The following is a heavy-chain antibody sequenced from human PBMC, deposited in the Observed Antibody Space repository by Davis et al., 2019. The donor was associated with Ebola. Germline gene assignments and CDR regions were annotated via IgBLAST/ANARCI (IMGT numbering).Heavy chain of an antibody. Sequence: SLNIPCAAPGFTFSTYAMHWVRQAPGKGLAWVAAISYHGSNTYYADSVKGRFSISRDNSENTLFVQMNSLRADDTAVSYCARPKNDFWSGYYNWGQGTLVTVSS. CDR2: ISYHGSNT. CDR3: ARPKNDFWSGYYN. CDR1: GFTFSTYA. D-gene: IGHD3-3*01. V-gene: IGHV3-30*04. J-gene: IGHJ4*02.